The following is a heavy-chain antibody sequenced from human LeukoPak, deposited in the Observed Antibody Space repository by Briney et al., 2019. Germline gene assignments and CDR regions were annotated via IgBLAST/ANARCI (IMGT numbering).Heavy chain of an antibody. CDR3: ASSDGQPPRFDSSYDVFDY. V-gene: IGHV4-4*02. CDR1: GGSISSGNW. CDR2: IYHSGRT. J-gene: IGHJ4*02. Sequence: SSETLSLTCAVSGGSISSGNWWSWVRQPPGKGLEWIGEIYHSGRTNYNPSLESRVTISLDKSKNQFSLNLSSVTAADTALSYCASSDGQPPRFDSSYDVFDYWGQGTLVTVSS. D-gene: IGHD5-12*01.